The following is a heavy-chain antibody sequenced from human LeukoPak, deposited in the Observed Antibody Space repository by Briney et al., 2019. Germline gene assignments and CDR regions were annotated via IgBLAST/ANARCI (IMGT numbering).Heavy chain of an antibody. Sequence: PGGSLRLSCAASGFSFSSYELAWVRQAPGTGLEWVVYISNSGSVIKYGDAAKGRFTISRDNSKNSVYLQMNSLGADDTALYYCAGGPQYGGSFAFWGQGALVTVSS. CDR3: AGGPQYGGSFAF. V-gene: IGHV3-48*03. J-gene: IGHJ4*02. CDR1: GFSFSSYE. D-gene: IGHD1-26*01. CDR2: ISNSGSVI.